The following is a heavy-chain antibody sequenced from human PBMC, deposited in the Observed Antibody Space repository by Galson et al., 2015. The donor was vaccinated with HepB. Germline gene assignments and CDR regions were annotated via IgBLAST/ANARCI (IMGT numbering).Heavy chain of an antibody. CDR3: ARAGLPVAFDI. V-gene: IGHV3-7*03. D-gene: IGHD2-2*01. CDR1: GFTFSRYW. Sequence: SLRLSCAASGFTFSRYWMNWVRQAPGKGLEWVANIKFDGSEKYYVDSVKGRFTISRDNAKNSLYLQMNSLKAADTAVYFCARAGLPVAFDIWGQGTMVTVSS. CDR2: IKFDGSEK. J-gene: IGHJ3*02.